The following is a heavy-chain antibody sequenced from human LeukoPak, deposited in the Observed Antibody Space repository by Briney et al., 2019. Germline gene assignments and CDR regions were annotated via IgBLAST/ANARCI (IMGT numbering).Heavy chain of an antibody. J-gene: IGHJ4*02. CDR2: IWIDSGNT. CDR3: ARDYKYAFDN. CDR1: GFTFSDYS. D-gene: IGHD5-24*01. V-gene: IGHV3-48*01. Sequence: GGSLRRSCAASGFTFSDYSMNWVRQAPGKGLEWISYIWIDSGNTNYADSVKGRLTISGDKAKNSLYLQMNSLRVEDTAVYYCARDYKYAFDNWGQGTLVTVSS.